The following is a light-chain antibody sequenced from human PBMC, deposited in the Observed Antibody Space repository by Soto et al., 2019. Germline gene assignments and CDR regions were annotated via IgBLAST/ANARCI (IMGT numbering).Light chain of an antibody. CDR3: QQYYSTPLT. J-gene: IGKJ4*01. V-gene: IGKV4-1*01. Sequence: DIVMTQSPDSLAVSLGERATINCKSSQSVLYSSNNKNYLAWYQQKPGQPPKLLIYWASTRESGVPDRCSDRGSGTDFALTISRLQAEDVAVYYCQQYYSTPLTFGGGTKVEIK. CDR1: QSVLYSSNNKNY. CDR2: WAS.